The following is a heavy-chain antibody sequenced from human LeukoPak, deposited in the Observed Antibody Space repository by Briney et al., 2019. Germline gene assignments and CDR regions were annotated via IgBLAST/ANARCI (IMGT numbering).Heavy chain of an antibody. CDR3: AAIIAAAGYYFDY. V-gene: IGHV4-39*01. J-gene: IGHJ4*02. Sequence: SETLSLTCTVSGGSISSSSYYWGWIRQPPGKGLEWIGSIYYSGSTYYNPSLKSRVTISVDTSKNQFSLKLSSVTAADTAVYCCAAIIAAAGYYFDYWGQGTLVTVSS. CDR2: IYYSGST. CDR1: GGSISSSSYY. D-gene: IGHD6-13*01.